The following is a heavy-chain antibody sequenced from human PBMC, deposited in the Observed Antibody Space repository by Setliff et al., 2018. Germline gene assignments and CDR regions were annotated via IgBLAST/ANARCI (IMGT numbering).Heavy chain of an antibody. CDR1: GHTLTGYY. CDR3: ARAGVAAAGKKVVFEH. Sequence: SVKVSCKASGHTLTGYYMYWVRQAPGQGLGWMGTINTGGGSASIVDQFQGRVAMTRDTSTSTIYWELTSLRSDDTAVYYCARAGVAAAGKKVVFEHWGQGTLVTVSS. D-gene: IGHD6-13*01. J-gene: IGHJ4*02. CDR2: INTGGGSA. V-gene: IGHV1-46*01.